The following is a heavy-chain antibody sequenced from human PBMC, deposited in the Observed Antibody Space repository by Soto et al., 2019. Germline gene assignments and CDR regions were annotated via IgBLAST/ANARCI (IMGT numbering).Heavy chain of an antibody. J-gene: IGHJ6*02. V-gene: IGHV3-23*01. CDR1: GFTFSSYA. Sequence: GGSLRLSCAASGFTFSSYAMSWVRQAPGKGLEWVSAISGSGGSTYYADSVKGRFTISRDNSKNTLYLQMNSLRAEDTAVYYCAKEGGGSYYFDYYYGMDAWGQGTKVTVYS. D-gene: IGHD1-26*01. CDR3: AKEGGGSYYFDYYYGMDA. CDR2: ISGSGGST.